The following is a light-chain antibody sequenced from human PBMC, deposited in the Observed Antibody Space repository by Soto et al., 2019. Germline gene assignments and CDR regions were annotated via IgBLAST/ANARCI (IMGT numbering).Light chain of an antibody. CDR1: QTVSSNY. J-gene: IGKJ2*01. V-gene: IGKV3-20*01. CDR3: QQYGSSISYT. CDR2: GAS. Sequence: VLTQSPGTLSLSPGERATLSCRASQTVSSNYLAWYQQKPGQAPRLLIYGASSMATGIPDRFSGSWSGTDFTLTISRLEPEDFAVYYCQQYGSSISYTFGQGTKLEIK.